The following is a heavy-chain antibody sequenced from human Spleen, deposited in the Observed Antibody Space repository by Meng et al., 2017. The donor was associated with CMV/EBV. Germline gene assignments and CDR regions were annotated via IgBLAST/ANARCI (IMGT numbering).Heavy chain of an antibody. CDR2: IRYDGSNK. Sequence: GGSLRLSCAASGFTFSNYGIHWVRQAPGKGLEWVAFIRYDGSNKYYADSVRGRFTISRDNSKNTLYLQMSSLRSEDTAVYYCATAATISGVVWDAMDVWGQGTTVTVSS. D-gene: IGHD3-3*01. CDR3: ATAATISGVVWDAMDV. CDR1: GFTFSNYG. J-gene: IGHJ6*02. V-gene: IGHV3-30*02.